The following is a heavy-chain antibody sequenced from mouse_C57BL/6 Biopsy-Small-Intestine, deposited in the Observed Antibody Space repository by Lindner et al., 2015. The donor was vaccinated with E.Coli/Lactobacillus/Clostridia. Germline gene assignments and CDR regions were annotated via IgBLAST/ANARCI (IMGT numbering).Heavy chain of an antibody. Sequence: VQLQESGAELARPGASVKLSCKASGYTFTSYGISWVKQRTGQGLEWIGEIYVRSANTYNNEKFKGKATLTADKSSSTAYMELRSLTSEDSAVYFCARRLPYAMDYWGQGTSVTVSS. V-gene: IGHV1-81*01. CDR2: IYVRSANT. CDR3: ARRLPYAMDY. CDR1: GYTFTSYG. J-gene: IGHJ4*01.